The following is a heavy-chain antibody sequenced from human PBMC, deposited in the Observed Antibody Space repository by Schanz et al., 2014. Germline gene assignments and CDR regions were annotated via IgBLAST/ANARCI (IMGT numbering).Heavy chain of an antibody. V-gene: IGHV3-33*01. J-gene: IGHJ4*02. D-gene: IGHD3-10*01. CDR1: GFTFSAYG. Sequence: QVQLVESGGGVVQPGRSLRLSCAASGFTFSAYGMNWVRQAPGKGLEWVANIGYDGSEKYYVDSVKGRFTISRDNSKDTLYLQMSGLTPEDTAVYYCARGPIPIQGVPMDFWGQGTLVTVSS. CDR3: ARGPIPIQGVPMDF. CDR2: IGYDGSEK.